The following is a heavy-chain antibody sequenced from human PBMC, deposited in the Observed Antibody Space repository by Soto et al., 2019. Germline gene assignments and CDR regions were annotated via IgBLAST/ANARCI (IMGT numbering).Heavy chain of an antibody. D-gene: IGHD1-20*01. Sequence: PSETLSLTCTCYGGSCSEDYWILLRQPTGRGLELIGEINHSGSTNYNPSLKSRVTISVDTSKNQFSLTVRSVTAADTAVYYCARGSRAPRRYFDYWGQGALVTVSS. CDR1: GGSCSEDY. J-gene: IGHJ4*02. V-gene: IGHV4-34*01. CDR3: ARGSRAPRRYFDY. CDR2: INHSGST.